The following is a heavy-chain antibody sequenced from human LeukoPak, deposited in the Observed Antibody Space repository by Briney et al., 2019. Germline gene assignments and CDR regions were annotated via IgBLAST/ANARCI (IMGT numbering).Heavy chain of an antibody. CDR3: AREGDILTGYWSPCFDY. V-gene: IGHV1-2*02. Sequence: ASVKVSCKASGYTFTGYYMHWVRQAPGQGLEWMGWINPNSGGTNYAQKFQGRVTMTRDTSISAAYMELSRLRSDDTAVYYCAREGDILTGYWSPCFDYWGQGTLVTVSS. CDR2: INPNSGGT. CDR1: GYTFTGYY. D-gene: IGHD3-9*01. J-gene: IGHJ4*02.